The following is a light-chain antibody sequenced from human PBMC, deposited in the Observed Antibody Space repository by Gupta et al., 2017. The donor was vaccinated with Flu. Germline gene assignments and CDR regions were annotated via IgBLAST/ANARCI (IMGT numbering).Light chain of an antibody. J-gene: IGKJ1*01. V-gene: IGKV3-11*01. Sequence: EIVLTQSPATLSLSPGERATLSCRASQSVRSYLAWYQQKPGQAPRLLIYDASNRATGIPARFSGSGFGTNLTLTISSREPEDFAVYYCQQPSNWPPWTFGQGTKVEIK. CDR3: QQPSNWPPWT. CDR2: DAS. CDR1: QSVRSY.